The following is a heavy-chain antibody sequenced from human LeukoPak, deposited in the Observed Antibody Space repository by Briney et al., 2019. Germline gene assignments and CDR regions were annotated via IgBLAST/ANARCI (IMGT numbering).Heavy chain of an antibody. D-gene: IGHD5-12*01. CDR2: INPSGGST. J-gene: IGHJ6*02. Sequence: GASVKVSCKPSGYTFTSYYMHWVRQAPGQGLEWMGIINPSGGSTSYAQKFQGRVTMTRDTSTSTVYMELSSLRSEDTAVYYCAGDLRGYSYYYGMDVWGQGTTVTVSS. CDR1: GYTFTSYY. CDR3: AGDLRGYSYYYGMDV. V-gene: IGHV1-46*01.